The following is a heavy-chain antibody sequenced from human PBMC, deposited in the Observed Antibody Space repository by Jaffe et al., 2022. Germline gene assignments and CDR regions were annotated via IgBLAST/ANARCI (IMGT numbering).Heavy chain of an antibody. V-gene: IGHV3-21*01. CDR2: ISSSRSYI. J-gene: IGHJ3*02. CDR1: GFTFSSYS. Sequence: EVQLVESGGGLVKPGGSLRLSCAASGFTFSSYSMNWVRQAPGKGLEWVSSISSSRSYIYYADSVRGRFTISRDNAKNSLYLQMNSLRAEDTAVYYCARETGGSDDDAFDTWGQGTMVTVSS. D-gene: IGHD2-15*01. CDR3: ARETGGSDDDAFDT.